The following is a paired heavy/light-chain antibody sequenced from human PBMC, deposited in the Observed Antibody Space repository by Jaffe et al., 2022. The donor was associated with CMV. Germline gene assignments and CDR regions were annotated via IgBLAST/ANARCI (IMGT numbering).Light chain of an antibody. V-gene: IGKV1D-13*01. Sequence: AIQLTQSPSSLSASVGDRVTITCRASQGISSALAWYQQKPGKAPKLLIYDASSLESGVPSRFSGSGSGTDFTLTISSLQPEDFATYYCQQFNNYPLTFGGGTKVEIK. J-gene: IGKJ4*01. CDR2: DAS. CDR1: QGISSA. CDR3: QQFNNYPLT.
Heavy chain of an antibody. CDR1: GFTFSSYG. Sequence: QVQLVESGGGVVQPGRSLRLSCAASGFTFSSYGMHWVRQAPGKGLEWVAVIWYDGSNKYYADSVKGRFTISRDNSKNTLYLQMNSLRAEDTAVYYCARDYRSAIVVVITGSYGMDVWGQGTTVTVSS. D-gene: IGHD3-22*01. CDR2: IWYDGSNK. V-gene: IGHV3-33*01. J-gene: IGHJ6*02. CDR3: ARDYRSAIVVVITGSYGMDV.